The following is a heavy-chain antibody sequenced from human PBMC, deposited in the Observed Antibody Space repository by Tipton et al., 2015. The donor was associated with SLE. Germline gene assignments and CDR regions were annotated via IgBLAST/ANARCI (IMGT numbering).Heavy chain of an antibody. CDR1: GYTFTGYY. CDR2: INPNNGGT. V-gene: IGHV1-2*02. CDR3: ARDRGCTGGVCYTGNWFDP. D-gene: IGHD2-8*02. Sequence: QSGAEVKKPGASVKVSCKASGYTFTGYYMHWVRQAPGQGLEWMGWINPNNGGTNYAQKFQGRVTMTRDTSISTAYMGLSSLRSDDTAVYYCARDRGCTGGVCYTGNWFDPWGQETLVTISS. J-gene: IGHJ5*02.